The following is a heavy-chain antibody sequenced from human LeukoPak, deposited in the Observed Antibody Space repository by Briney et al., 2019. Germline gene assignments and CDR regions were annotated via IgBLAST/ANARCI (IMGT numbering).Heavy chain of an antibody. Sequence: SETLSLTCTVSGGSISSYYWSWIRQPPGKGLEWIGYISYSGSTNYNPSLKSRVTISVDTSKDQFSLKLSSVTAADTAVYYCARGSSGYSYGWGQGTLVTVSS. CDR2: ISYSGST. D-gene: IGHD5-18*01. J-gene: IGHJ4*02. CDR3: ARGSSGYSYG. V-gene: IGHV4-59*01. CDR1: GGSISSYY.